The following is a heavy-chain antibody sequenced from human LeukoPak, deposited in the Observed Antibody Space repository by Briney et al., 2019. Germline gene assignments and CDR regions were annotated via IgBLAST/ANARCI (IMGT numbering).Heavy chain of an antibody. J-gene: IGHJ5*02. CDR2: ISSSGSTI. Sequence: PGGSLRLSCAASGFTFSSYEMNWVRQAPGKGLEWVSYISSSGSTIYYADSVKGRFTISRDNSKNTLYLQMNSLRAEDTAVYYCAKDRRGYSYGYENWFDPWGQGTLVTVSS. CDR1: GFTFSSYE. D-gene: IGHD5-18*01. CDR3: AKDRRGYSYGYENWFDP. V-gene: IGHV3-48*03.